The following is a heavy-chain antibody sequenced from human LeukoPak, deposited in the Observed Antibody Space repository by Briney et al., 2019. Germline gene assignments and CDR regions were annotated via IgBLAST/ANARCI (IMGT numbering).Heavy chain of an antibody. J-gene: IGHJ4*02. V-gene: IGHV3-30*18. Sequence: GGSLRLSCAASGFTFSSYGMHWVRQAPGKGLEWVAVISYDGSNKYYADSVKGRFTISRDNSKNTLYLQMNSLRAEDTAVYYCAKDRWGAKDYWGQGTLVTVSS. CDR3: AKDRWGAKDY. CDR2: ISYDGSNK. CDR1: GFTFSSYG. D-gene: IGHD1-26*01.